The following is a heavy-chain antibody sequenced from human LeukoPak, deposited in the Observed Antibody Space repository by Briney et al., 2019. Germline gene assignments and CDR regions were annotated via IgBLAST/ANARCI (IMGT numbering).Heavy chain of an antibody. CDR1: GFTFDDYG. CDR3: ARRGAASDAFDI. Sequence: PGGSLRLSCAASGFTFDDYGMSWVRQAPGKGLEWVSGINWNGGSTGYADSVKGRFTISRDNAKNSLFLQMNSLRAEDTAVYYCARRGAASDAFDIWGQGTVVTASS. V-gene: IGHV3-20*04. J-gene: IGHJ3*02. CDR2: INWNGGST. D-gene: IGHD3-16*01.